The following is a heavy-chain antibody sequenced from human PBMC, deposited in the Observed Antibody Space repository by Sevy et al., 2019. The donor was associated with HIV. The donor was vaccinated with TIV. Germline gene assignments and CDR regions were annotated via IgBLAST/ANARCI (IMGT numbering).Heavy chain of an antibody. CDR1: GFSISGYT. Sequence: GGSLRLSCAASGFSISGYTMNWVRQAPGKGLEWVSSISSGSSFIYYADSLKGRFTISRDNARNSLYLQMNSLRAEDTAVYYCARDPGTTETGRYFDLWGRGTLVTVSS. CDR2: ISSGSSFI. CDR3: ARDPGTTETGRYFDL. J-gene: IGHJ2*01. V-gene: IGHV3-21*01. D-gene: IGHD1-7*01.